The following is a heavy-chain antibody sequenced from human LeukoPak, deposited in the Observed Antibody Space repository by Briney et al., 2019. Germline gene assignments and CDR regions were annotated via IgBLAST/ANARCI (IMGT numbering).Heavy chain of an antibody. J-gene: IGHJ4*02. CDR2: ISGSGGST. CDR1: GFTFNDYA. CDR3: AKRVYYFGSGGYSDFDY. D-gene: IGHD3-10*01. Sequence: GGSLRLSCAASGFTFNDYAMNWVRQAPGKGLEWVSAISGSGGSTYYADSLKGRLTISRDNSKSTLYLQMNRLRAEDTAVYYCAKRVYYFGSGGYSDFDYWGQGTLVTVSS. V-gene: IGHV3-23*01.